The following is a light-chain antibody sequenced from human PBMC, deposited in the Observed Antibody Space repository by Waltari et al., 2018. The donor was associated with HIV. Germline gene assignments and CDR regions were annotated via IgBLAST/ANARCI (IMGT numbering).Light chain of an antibody. CDR2: YDS. Sequence: SSLLTQPPPASVATGNAARITSGGNNIARKHVHWYQQKPGQAPALVTYYDSDRPSGIPERCSGSKSGDTATLTISRVGDGDEADYYCQVWDSSSDHVLFGGGTKLTVL. CDR3: QVWDSSSDHVL. CDR1: NIARKH. J-gene: IGLJ3*02. V-gene: IGLV3-21*04.